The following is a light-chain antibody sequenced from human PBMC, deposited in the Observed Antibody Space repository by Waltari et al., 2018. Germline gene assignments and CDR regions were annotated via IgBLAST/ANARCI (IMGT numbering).Light chain of an antibody. CDR3: NSYRSSGSHYV. CDR2: HVS. V-gene: IGLV2-14*03. CDR1: SSDIGLHNY. J-gene: IGLJ1*01. Sequence: QSALTQPASVSGSPGQSITISCTGTSSDIGLHNYVSWYQQHPRKAPKLLLYHVSNRPLGVSTRFFGSKSGNTASLTISGLQPEDEADYYCNSYRSSGSHYVFGTGTEVTVV.